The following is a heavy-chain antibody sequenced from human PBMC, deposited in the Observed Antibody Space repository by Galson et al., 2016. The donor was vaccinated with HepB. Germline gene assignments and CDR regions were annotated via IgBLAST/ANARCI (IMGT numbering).Heavy chain of an antibody. CDR2: ITHSGEIT. Sequence: SLRLSCAASGFTFSSYAMRWVRQAPGKGLEWVSTITHSGEITYYTDSVKGRFTIPRDNSNNTLHLQMNSLKADDTAVYYCAKATGRTGPSEYWGQGTLVTVSS. CDR1: GFTFSSYA. CDR3: AKATGRTGPSEY. V-gene: IGHV3-23*01. D-gene: IGHD3/OR15-3a*01. J-gene: IGHJ4*02.